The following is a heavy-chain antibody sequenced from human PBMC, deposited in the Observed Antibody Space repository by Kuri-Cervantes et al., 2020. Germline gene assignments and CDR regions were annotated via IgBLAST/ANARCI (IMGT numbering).Heavy chain of an antibody. D-gene: IGHD3-16*01. CDR1: GFTFSSYG. Sequence: AETLSLTCAASGFTFSSYGMHWVRQAPGKGLEWVAVISYDGSNKYYADSVKGRFTISRDNSKNTLYLQMNSLRAEDTAVYYCAKEWGRWQVLDNWGQGTLVTVSS. J-gene: IGHJ4*02. CDR3: AKEWGRWQVLDN. CDR2: ISYDGSNK. V-gene: IGHV3-30*18.